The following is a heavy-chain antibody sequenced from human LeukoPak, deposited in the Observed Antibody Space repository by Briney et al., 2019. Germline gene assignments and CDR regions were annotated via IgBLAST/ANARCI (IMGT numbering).Heavy chain of an antibody. D-gene: IGHD3-10*01. V-gene: IGHV4-34*01. CDR1: GGAFRDHQ. Sequence: SETLSLTCAVYGGAFRDHQWSWIRQPPGKGLEWIGDVERRGYTNYNPSLRGRLTMSVDASKNQISLRLTSVTAADTAVYYRAKGLRQIWFGELNDAFDIWGQGTMVHVSS. J-gene: IGHJ3*02. CDR2: VERRGYT. CDR3: AKGLRQIWFGELNDAFDI.